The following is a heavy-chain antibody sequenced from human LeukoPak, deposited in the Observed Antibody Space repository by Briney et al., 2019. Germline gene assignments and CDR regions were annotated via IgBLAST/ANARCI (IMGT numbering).Heavy chain of an antibody. J-gene: IGHJ4*02. CDR3: AREGIAVAGSY. V-gene: IGHV3-21*01. CDR2: ISSSSSYI. CDR1: GFTFSSYS. Sequence: PGGSLRLSCAASGFTFSSYSMNWVRQAPGKGLEWVSSISSSSSYIYYADSVKGRFTISRDNAKNSLYLQMNSLRAEDTAAYYCAREGIAVAGSYWGQGTLVTVSS. D-gene: IGHD6-19*01.